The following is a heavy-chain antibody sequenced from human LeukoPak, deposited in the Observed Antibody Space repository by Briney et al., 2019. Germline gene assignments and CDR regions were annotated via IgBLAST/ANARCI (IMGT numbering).Heavy chain of an antibody. CDR2: IYYSGST. Sequence: SETLSPTCTVSGGSISSHYWSWIRQPPGKGLEWIGYIYYSGSTNYNPSLKSRVTISVDTSKNQFSLKLSPVTAADTAVYYCARGAPYYYDSSGLPDYWGQGTLVTVSS. CDR1: GGSISSHY. D-gene: IGHD3-22*01. CDR3: ARGAPYYYDSSGLPDY. J-gene: IGHJ4*02. V-gene: IGHV4-59*11.